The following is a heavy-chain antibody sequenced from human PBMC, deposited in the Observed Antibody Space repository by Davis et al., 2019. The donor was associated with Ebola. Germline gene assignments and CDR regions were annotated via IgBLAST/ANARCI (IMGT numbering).Heavy chain of an antibody. J-gene: IGHJ6*02. CDR2: INHRGST. CDR3: ARVNGDYYYYGMDV. V-gene: IGHV4-34*01. D-gene: IGHD4-17*01. CDR1: GGSISSYY. Sequence: PSETLSLTCTVSGGSISSYYWSWIRQSPGKGLEWIGEINHRGSTNYNPSLKSRVTISVDTSKNQFSLRLSSVTAADTAVYYCARVNGDYYYYGMDVWGQGTTVSVSS.